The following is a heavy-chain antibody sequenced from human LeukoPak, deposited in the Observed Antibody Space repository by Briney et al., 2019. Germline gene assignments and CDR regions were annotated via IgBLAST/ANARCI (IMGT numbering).Heavy chain of an antibody. CDR1: GYSFSDNY. D-gene: IGHD3-22*01. J-gene: IGHJ3*02. CDR2: ISPKSGDT. CDR3: ARGKDDSTGHYDAFDI. V-gene: IGHV1-2*02. Sequence: ASVKVSCKASGYSFSDNYVHWVRQAPGQGLEYMGWISPKSGDTNFSQRFKGRHTMTSDTSINTVYMEMRKLKSDDTAVYFCARGKDDSTGHYDAFDIWGHGTMVTVSS.